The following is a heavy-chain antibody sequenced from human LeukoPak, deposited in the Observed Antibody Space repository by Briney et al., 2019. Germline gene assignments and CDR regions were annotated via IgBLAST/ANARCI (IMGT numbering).Heavy chain of an antibody. CDR3: ASYGSSGYKGAFDI. V-gene: IGHV4-39*01. CDR2: IYYSGST. D-gene: IGHD3-22*01. J-gene: IGHJ3*02. Sequence: SETLSLTCTFCCGSISSRSYYWGWIRQPPGKGLERIGSIYYSGSTYYNPSLKSRVTISVDTSKNQFSLKLSSVTAADTAVYYCASYGSSGYKGAFDIWGQGTMVTVSS. CDR1: CGSISSRSYY.